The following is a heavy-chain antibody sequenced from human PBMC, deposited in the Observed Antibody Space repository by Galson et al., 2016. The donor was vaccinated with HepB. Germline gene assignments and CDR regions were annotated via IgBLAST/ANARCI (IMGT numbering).Heavy chain of an antibody. J-gene: IGHJ2*01. Sequence: LSLTCTVSGGSISTYYWNWIRQPPGKGLEWIGYIYYSGSTNYNPSLKSRVTLSVDTSKNQFSLKLTSVTAADTAVYYCARDSTGSFDLWGRGTLVTVSS. CDR3: ARDSTGSFDL. CDR2: IYYSGST. CDR1: GGSISTYY. V-gene: IGHV4-59*01.